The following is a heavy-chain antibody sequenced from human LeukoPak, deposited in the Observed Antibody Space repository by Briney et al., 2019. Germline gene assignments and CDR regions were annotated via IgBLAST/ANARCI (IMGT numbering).Heavy chain of an antibody. CDR3: ARAPPDYYDSSGYNY. CDR2: IYHSGST. Sequence: SETLSLTCTVSGGSISSGGYYWSWIRQPPGKGLEWIGYIYHSGSTYYNPSLKSRVTISVDRSKNQFSLKLSSVTAADTAVYYCARAPPDYYDSSGYNYWGQGTLVTVSS. D-gene: IGHD3-22*01. V-gene: IGHV4-30-2*01. CDR1: GGSISSGGYY. J-gene: IGHJ4*02.